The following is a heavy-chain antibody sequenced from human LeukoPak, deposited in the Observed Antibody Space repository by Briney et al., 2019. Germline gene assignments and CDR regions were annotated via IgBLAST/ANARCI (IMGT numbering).Heavy chain of an antibody. CDR1: GGSISSYY. V-gene: IGHV4-59*01. D-gene: IGHD3-9*01. CDR3: ARSPGGYDILPGYYPLGMDV. CDR2: IYYSGST. J-gene: IGHJ6*02. Sequence: SETLSLTCTVSGGSISSYYWSWIRQPPGKGLEWIGYIYYSGSTNYNPSLKSRVTISVDTSKNHFSLKLSSVTAADTAVYYCARSPGGYDILPGYYPLGMDVWGQGTTVTASS.